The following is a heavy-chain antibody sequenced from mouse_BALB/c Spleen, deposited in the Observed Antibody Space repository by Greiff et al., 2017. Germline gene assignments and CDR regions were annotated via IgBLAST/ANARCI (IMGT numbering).Heavy chain of an antibody. CDR1: GFTFSSYT. J-gene: IGHJ3*01. D-gene: IGHD5-1*01. V-gene: IGHV5-12-2*01. Sequence: EVKLVESGGGLVQPGGSLKLSCAASGFTFSSYTMSWVRQTPEKRLEWVAYISNGGGSTYYPDTVKGRFTISRDNAKNTLYLQMSSLKSEDTAMYYCANNEYACAYWGQGTLGSVSA. CDR2: ISNGGGST. CDR3: ANNEYACAY.